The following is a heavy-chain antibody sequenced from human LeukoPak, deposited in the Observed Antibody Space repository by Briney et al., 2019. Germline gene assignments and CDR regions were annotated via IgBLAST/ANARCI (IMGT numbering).Heavy chain of an antibody. CDR3: ARARFLRGGDAFDI. CDR1: GGSISSGGYS. V-gene: IGHV4-30-2*01. CDR2: IYHSGST. D-gene: IGHD3-10*01. J-gene: IGHJ3*02. Sequence: RSSQTLSLTCAVSGGSISSGGYSWSWIRQPPGKGLEWIGYIYHSGSTYYNPSLKNRVTISVDRSKNQFSLKLSSVTAADTAVYYCARARFLRGGDAFDIWGQGTMVTVSS.